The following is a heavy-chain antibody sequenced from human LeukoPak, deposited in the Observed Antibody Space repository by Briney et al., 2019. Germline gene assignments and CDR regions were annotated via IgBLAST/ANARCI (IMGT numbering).Heavy chain of an antibody. CDR3: ARKYYYDSSGYWVFDY. Sequence: GGSLRLSCAASGFTVSSNYMSWVRQAPGKGLEWVSVIYSGGSTYYADSVKGRFTISRDNSKNTLYLQMNSLRAEDTAVYYCARKYYYDSSGYWVFDYWGQGTLVTVSS. CDR1: GFTVSSNY. J-gene: IGHJ4*02. D-gene: IGHD3-22*01. V-gene: IGHV3-66*01. CDR2: IYSGGST.